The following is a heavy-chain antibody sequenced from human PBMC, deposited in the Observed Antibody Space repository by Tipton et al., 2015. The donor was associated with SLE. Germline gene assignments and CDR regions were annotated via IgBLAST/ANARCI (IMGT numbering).Heavy chain of an antibody. D-gene: IGHD6-19*01. CDR1: GGSISSYY. J-gene: IGHJ1*01. Sequence: LSCTVSGGSISSYYWSWIRQPPGKGLEWIGYIYYSGSTNYNPSLKSRVTISVDTSKNQFSLKRSSVTAADTAVYHCAREGGVAVAGTWGFQHWGQGTLVTVSS. CDR3: AREGGVAVAGTWGFQH. CDR2: IYYSGST. V-gene: IGHV4-59*01.